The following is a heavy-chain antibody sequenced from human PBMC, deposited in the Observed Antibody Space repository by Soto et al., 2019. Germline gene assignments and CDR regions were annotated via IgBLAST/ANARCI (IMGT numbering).Heavy chain of an antibody. Sequence: QVQLVESGGGVVQPGRSLRLSCAASGFTFSSYAMHWDRQAPGKGLEWVAVISYDGSNKYYADSVKGRFTISRDNSKNTLYLQMNSLRAEDTAVYYCARDAKVTTNNYYYGMDVWGQGTTVTVSS. J-gene: IGHJ6*02. D-gene: IGHD4-17*01. CDR2: ISYDGSNK. CDR3: ARDAKVTTNNYYYGMDV. V-gene: IGHV3-30-3*01. CDR1: GFTFSSYA.